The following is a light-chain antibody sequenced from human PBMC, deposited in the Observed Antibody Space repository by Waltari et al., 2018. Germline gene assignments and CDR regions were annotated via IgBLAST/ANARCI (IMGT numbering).Light chain of an antibody. J-gene: IGLJ2*01. V-gene: IGLV2-14*03. Sequence: WYQQHPGKAPRLIIFDVTRWPSGVSHRFSGSKSGSAAPLTISGLQAEDEADYYCASYTNTNTIIFGEGTKVAVL. CDR3: ASYTNTNTII. CDR2: DVT.